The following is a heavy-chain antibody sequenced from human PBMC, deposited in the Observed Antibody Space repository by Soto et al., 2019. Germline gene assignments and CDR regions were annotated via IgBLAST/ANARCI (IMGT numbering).Heavy chain of an antibody. Sequence: QVQLQESGPGLVKPSETLSLTCTVSGASISRDHWNWIRQPPGKGLEWIGEYSGTTNYNPSLRSRFTISVDTSNNQFSLKLSSVTAADTAGYFCATYTTGGGGRGYWGQGTLVTVSS. V-gene: IGHV4-59*08. CDR2: YSGTT. J-gene: IGHJ4*02. CDR1: GASISRDH. D-gene: IGHD3-16*01. CDR3: ATYTTGGGGRGY.